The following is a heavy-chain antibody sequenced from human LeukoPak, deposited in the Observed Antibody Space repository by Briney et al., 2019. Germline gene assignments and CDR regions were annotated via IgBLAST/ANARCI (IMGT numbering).Heavy chain of an antibody. CDR2: IIPIFGTA. V-gene: IGHV1-69*13. Sequence: SVKVSCTASGGTFSSYAISWVRQAPGQGLEWMGGIIPIFGTANYAQKFQGRVTITADESTSTAYMELSSLRSEDTAVYYCARTAPRLIAAAGTIWFDPWGQGTLVTVSS. J-gene: IGHJ5*02. CDR3: ARTAPRLIAAAGTIWFDP. CDR1: GGTFSSYA. D-gene: IGHD6-13*01.